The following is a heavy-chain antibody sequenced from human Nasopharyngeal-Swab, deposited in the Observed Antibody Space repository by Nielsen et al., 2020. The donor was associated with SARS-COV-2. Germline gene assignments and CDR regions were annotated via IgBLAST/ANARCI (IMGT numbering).Heavy chain of an antibody. CDR2: IYYSGST. V-gene: IGHV4-59*08. J-gene: IGHJ4*02. Sequence: SETLSLTCTVSGGSISSYYWSWIRQPPGKGLEWIGYIYYSGSTNYNPSLKSRVTISVDTSKNQFSLKLSSVTAADTAVYHCARLPVEVGATTNYFDYWGQGTLVTVSS. D-gene: IGHD1-26*01. CDR1: GGSISSYY. CDR3: ARLPVEVGATTNYFDY.